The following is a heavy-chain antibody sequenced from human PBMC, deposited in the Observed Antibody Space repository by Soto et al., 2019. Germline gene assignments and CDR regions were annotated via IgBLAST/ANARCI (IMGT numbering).Heavy chain of an antibody. V-gene: IGHV5-51*01. Sequence: GESLKISCKGSGYSFTSYWIGWVRQMPGKGLEWMGIIYPGDSDTRYSPSFQGQVTISADKSISTAYLQWSSLKASDTAMYYCARRLSGYEDFDAFDIWGQGTMVTVSS. J-gene: IGHJ3*02. CDR1: GYSFTSYW. CDR3: ARRLSGYEDFDAFDI. CDR2: IYPGDSDT. D-gene: IGHD5-12*01.